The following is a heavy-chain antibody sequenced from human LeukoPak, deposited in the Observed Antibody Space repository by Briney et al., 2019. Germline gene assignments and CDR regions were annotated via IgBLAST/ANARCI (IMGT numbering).Heavy chain of an antibody. J-gene: IGHJ4*02. V-gene: IGHV4-4*07. CDR1: GGYISSYY. D-gene: IGHD1-26*01. CDR3: ARENSGSYREFDY. CDR2: IYTTGST. Sequence: ETLPLTSTVSGGYISSYYWICIRQPAAKELEWIGRIYTTGSTNSNDSLNSRVSISVDTSKNPFSPNLSSVTAAETAVFYCARENSGSYREFDYWGQGTLVTVSS.